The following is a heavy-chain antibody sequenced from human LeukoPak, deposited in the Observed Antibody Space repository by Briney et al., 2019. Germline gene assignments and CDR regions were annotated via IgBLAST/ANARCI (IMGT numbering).Heavy chain of an antibody. CDR2: ISTYDGNT. J-gene: IGHJ5*02. V-gene: IGHV1-18*01. CDR3: ARDGVRRVPGWFDP. Sequence: ASVKVSFKASGYTFTIYGINWVRQAPGQGLEWMGWISTYDGNTNYAQNLQARVTMTTDTSTSTAYKELRSLRSDETAAYYCARDGVRRVPGWFDPWGQGTLVTVSS. D-gene: IGHD3-10*01. CDR1: GYTFTIYG.